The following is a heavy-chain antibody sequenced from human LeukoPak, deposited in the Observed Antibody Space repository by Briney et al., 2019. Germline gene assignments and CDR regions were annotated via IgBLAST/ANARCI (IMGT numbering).Heavy chain of an antibody. D-gene: IGHD3-10*01. CDR1: GYSISSGYY. J-gene: IGHJ4*02. V-gene: IGHV4-38-2*02. CDR2: IYRSGST. CDR3: ARGKEVITMLRGLKPGYYFDY. Sequence: SETLSLTCTVSGYSISSGYYWGWIRQPPGKGLEWIGNIYRSGSTNYNPSLKSRVTISVDTSKNQFSLKLNSVTAADTAVYYCARGKEVITMLRGLKPGYYFDYWGQGTLVTVSS.